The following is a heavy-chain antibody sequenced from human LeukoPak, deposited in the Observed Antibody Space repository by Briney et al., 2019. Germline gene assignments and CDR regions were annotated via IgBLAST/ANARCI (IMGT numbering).Heavy chain of an antibody. Sequence: GGALRLSCAASGFTFNNYWMSWVRRAPGKGREWVANINQGGNEKYYVDSVRGRFTISRDNSKNSLYLQMNSLRDEGTSVYYCARDFGTTGYDLYDYWGQGTLVTVSS. V-gene: IGHV3-7*01. D-gene: IGHD3-9*01. CDR3: ARDFGTTGYDLYDY. CDR1: GFTFNNYW. CDR2: INQGGNEK. J-gene: IGHJ4*02.